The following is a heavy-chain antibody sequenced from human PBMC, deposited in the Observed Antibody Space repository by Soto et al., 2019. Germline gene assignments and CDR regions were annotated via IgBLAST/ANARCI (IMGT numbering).Heavy chain of an antibody. CDR3: AIFLGVVPAYSWFAS. CDR2: IRGSGSDT. D-gene: IGHD2-15*01. Sequence: PGGSLRLSCAASGFTFRSYAMSWVRQAPGKGLEWVSSIRGSGSDTYYADSVKGRFTIYRDNSKNTLDLQMNSLRAEDTAVYYFAIFLGVVPAYSWFASRGRRTPVTVSS. V-gene: IGHV3-23*01. J-gene: IGHJ5*01. CDR1: GFTFRSYA.